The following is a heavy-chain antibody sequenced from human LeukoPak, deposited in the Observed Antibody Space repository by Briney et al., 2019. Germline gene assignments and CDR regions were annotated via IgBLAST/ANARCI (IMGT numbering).Heavy chain of an antibody. D-gene: IGHD4-23*01. CDR2: IDTSGDT. CDR3: GKDPNGNFIGAFDF. J-gene: IGHJ3*01. Sequence: GGSLRLSCAASGFTFSNNDMHWVRQGPGKGLEWVSAIDTSGDTYYPGSVKGRFTISRENAKNILYLQMNSLRVEDTAVYYCGKDPNGNFIGAFDFWGQGTMVTVSS. CDR1: GFTFSNND. V-gene: IGHV3-13*01.